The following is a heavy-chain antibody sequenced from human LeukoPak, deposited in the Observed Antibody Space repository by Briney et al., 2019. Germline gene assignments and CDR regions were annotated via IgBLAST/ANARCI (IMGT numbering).Heavy chain of an antibody. CDR1: GFTFKNFG. CDR3: AKGAADYQDYYFDS. Sequence: PGRSLRLSCSASGFTFKNFGMHWARQAPGKGLEWVAVISYDGNIDYYADSVRGRFTISRDNSKKTLYLQMNSLRTEDTAVYYCAKGAADYQDYYFDSWGQGTLVTVSS. J-gene: IGHJ4*02. V-gene: IGHV3-30*18. D-gene: IGHD4-11*01. CDR2: ISYDGNID.